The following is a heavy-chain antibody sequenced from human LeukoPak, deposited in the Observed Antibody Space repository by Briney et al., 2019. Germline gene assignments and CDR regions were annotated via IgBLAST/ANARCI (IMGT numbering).Heavy chain of an antibody. D-gene: IGHD6-13*01. CDR3: ARVYYSSSYDYWYFDL. J-gene: IGHJ2*01. Sequence: PSETLSLTCTVSGGSISSGSYSWSWIRQPAGQGLEWIGHIYASGRNNYNPSLKSRVTISVDTSKNQFSLKLSSVTAADTAVYYCARVYYSSSYDYWYFDLWGRGTLVTVSS. CDR1: GGSISSGSYS. CDR2: IYASGRN. V-gene: IGHV4-61*10.